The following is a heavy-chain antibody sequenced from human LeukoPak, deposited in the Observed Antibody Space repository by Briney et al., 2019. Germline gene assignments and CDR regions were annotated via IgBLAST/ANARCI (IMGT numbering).Heavy chain of an antibody. D-gene: IGHD7-27*01. V-gene: IGHV1-69*13. J-gene: IGHJ3*02. CDR2: IIPIFGTA. CDR3: ARGRPGDHSAFDI. Sequence: GASVKVSCKXSGGTFSSYAINWVRQAPGQGLEWMGGIIPIFGTANYAQKFQGRVTITADESTSTAYMELSSLRSEDTAVYYCARGRPGDHSAFDIWGQGTMVTVSS. CDR1: GGTFSSYA.